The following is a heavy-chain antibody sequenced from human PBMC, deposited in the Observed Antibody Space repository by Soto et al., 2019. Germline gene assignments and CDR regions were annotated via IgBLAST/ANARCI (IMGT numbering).Heavy chain of an antibody. CDR2: TSNNGDRT. D-gene: IGHD6-19*01. Sequence: GGSLRLSCAVSGFTFTDHAMTWVRQAPGKGLEWVSTTSNNGDRTFYADSVKGRFTVSTDRTNNTLYLQMNSLRADDTAVYFCARPPLYSNGGYFDSWGQRTLVTVSS. J-gene: IGHJ4*02. CDR3: ARPPLYSNGGYFDS. CDR1: GFTFTDHA. V-gene: IGHV3-23*01.